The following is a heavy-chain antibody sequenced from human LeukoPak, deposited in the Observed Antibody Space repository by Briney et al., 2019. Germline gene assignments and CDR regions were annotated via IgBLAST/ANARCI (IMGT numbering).Heavy chain of an antibody. CDR1: GFTFSTYS. V-gene: IGHV3-21*01. D-gene: IGHD2-2*01. CDR2: ISGTSTYI. Sequence: GGSLRLSCAASGFTFSTYSMNWVRQVPGKGLEWVSSISGTSTYIYYADSVKGRFTISRDNGKNSLYLQMNSLRAEDTAVYYCARRQPLGCSGTSCYAGPVDYWGQGTLVTVSS. J-gene: IGHJ4*02. CDR3: ARRQPLGCSGTSCYAGPVDY.